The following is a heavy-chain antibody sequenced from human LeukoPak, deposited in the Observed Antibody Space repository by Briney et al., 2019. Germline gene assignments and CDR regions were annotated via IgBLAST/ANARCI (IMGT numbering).Heavy chain of an antibody. J-gene: IGHJ4*02. CDR2: ISSSGDTI. D-gene: IGHD3-10*01. V-gene: IGHV3-11*01. CDR3: ARVVHYGSGPAVG. CDR1: GSPFSDYY. Sequence: GGSLRLSCAASGSPFSDYYMCWIRQAPGKGLEWVSYISSSGDTIYYADSVKGRFAISRDNAKNSVHLQMNSLRAEDTAVYYCARVVHYGSGPAVGWGQGTLVTVSS.